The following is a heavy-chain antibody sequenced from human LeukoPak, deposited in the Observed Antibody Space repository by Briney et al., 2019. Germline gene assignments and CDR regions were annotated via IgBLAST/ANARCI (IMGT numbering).Heavy chain of an antibody. Sequence: SETLSLTCTVSGYSISSVDYWGWIRQPPGKGREWSGCIYTSGRTNYNPSLKSRVTMSVDTSKNQFSLKLSSVTAADTAVYYCARGRKAAAGAPGSATSTGYYYYMDVWGKGTTVTVSS. J-gene: IGHJ6*03. CDR3: ARGRKAAAGAPGSATSTGYYYYMDV. V-gene: IGHV4-38-2*02. D-gene: IGHD6-13*01. CDR1: GYSISSVDY. CDR2: IYTSGRT.